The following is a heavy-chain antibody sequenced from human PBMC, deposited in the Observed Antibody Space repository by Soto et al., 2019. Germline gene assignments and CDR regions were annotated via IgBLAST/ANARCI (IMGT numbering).Heavy chain of an antibody. CDR2: ISYTVTT. D-gene: IGHD3-3*01. V-gene: IGHV4-28*01. J-gene: IGHJ4*02. CDR3: ARTTMRRGNFES. CDR1: DYSVSSSNC. Sequence: SETLSLTCVVSDYSVSSSNCWGWIRQPPGKGLEWIGYISYTVTTYYNPSLKSRVTMSVDTSKNQFSLQLTSVTAVDTAVYYCARTTMRRGNFESLGRRTLVAICS.